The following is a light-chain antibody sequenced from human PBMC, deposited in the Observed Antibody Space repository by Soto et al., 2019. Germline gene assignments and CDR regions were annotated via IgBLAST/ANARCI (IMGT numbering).Light chain of an antibody. CDR1: SSDVGIYNL. J-gene: IGLJ1*01. CDR3: CSYAGTSYV. V-gene: IGLV2-23*02. Sequence: ALTQPASVSGSPGQSITISCTGTSSDVGIYNLVSWYQQHPGKAPKLMIYEVTKRPSGVSNRFSGSKSGNAASLTISGLQAEDESDYYCCSYAGTSYVFGTGTKVTVL. CDR2: EVT.